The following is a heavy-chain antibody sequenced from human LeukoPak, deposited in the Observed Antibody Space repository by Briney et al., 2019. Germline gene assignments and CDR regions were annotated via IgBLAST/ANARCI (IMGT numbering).Heavy chain of an antibody. CDR2: INHSGST. V-gene: IGHV4-34*01. D-gene: IGHD6-19*01. CDR1: GGSFSGYY. J-gene: IGHJ4*02. CDR3: ARGLGAVAGRGGWNYFDY. Sequence: KPSETLSLTCAVYGGSFSGYYWSWLRQPPGKGLEWIGEINHSGSTNYNPSLKSRVTISVDTSKHQFSLKLSSVTAADTAVYYCARGLGAVAGRGGWNYFDYWGQGTLVTVSS.